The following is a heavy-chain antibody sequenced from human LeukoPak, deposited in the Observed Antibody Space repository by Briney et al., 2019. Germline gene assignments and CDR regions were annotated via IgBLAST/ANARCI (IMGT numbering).Heavy chain of an antibody. CDR1: GFTFSSYS. V-gene: IGHV3-73*01. J-gene: IGHJ4*02. CDR2: IRSKANSYAT. CDR3: TTHPPDSSGWRETLDY. D-gene: IGHD6-19*01. Sequence: GGSLRLSCAASGFTFSSYSMNWVRQASGKGLEWVGRIRSKANSYATAYAASVKGRFTISRDDSKNTAYLQMNSLKTEDTAVYYCTTHPPDSSGWRETLDYWGQGTLVTVSS.